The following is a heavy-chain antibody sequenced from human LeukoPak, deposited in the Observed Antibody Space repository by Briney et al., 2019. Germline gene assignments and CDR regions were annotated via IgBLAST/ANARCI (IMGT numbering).Heavy chain of an antibody. Sequence: ASVKVSCKASGFSFISYYMHWVRQAPGQGLEWMGIINSSGASTSYAQKFQGRVTMTRDASTSTVYMELSSLRSEDTAVYYCARPICLDANYHGSGSYHLFDYWGQGTLVTVSS. CDR2: INSSGAST. J-gene: IGHJ4*02. D-gene: IGHD3-10*01. CDR3: ARPICLDANYHGSGSYHLFDY. V-gene: IGHV1-46*01. CDR1: GFSFISYY.